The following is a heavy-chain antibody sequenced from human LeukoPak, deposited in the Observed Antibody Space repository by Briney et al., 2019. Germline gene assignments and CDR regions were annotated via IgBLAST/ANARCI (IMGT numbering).Heavy chain of an antibody. J-gene: IGHJ4*02. CDR3: ASRGYSYGFDDY. Sequence: GGSLRLSCAASGFTFSSYSMNWVHQAPGKGLEWVSSISSSSSYIYYADSVKGRFTISRDNAKNSLYLQMNSLRAEDTAVYYCASRGYSYGFDDYWGQGTLVTVSS. CDR2: ISSSSSYI. CDR1: GFTFSSYS. V-gene: IGHV3-21*01. D-gene: IGHD5-18*01.